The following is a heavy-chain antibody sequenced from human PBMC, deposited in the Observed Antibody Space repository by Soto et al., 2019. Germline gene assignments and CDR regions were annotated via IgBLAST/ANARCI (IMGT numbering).Heavy chain of an antibody. Sequence: ASVKVSCKASGGTFSSYAISWVRQAPGQGLEWMGGIIPIFGTANYAQKFQGRVTITADESTSTAYMELSSPRSEDTAVYYCASTYSSSWYYYYGMDVWGQGTTVTVSS. CDR3: ASTYSSSWYYYYGMDV. CDR1: GGTFSSYA. J-gene: IGHJ6*02. CDR2: IIPIFGTA. D-gene: IGHD6-13*01. V-gene: IGHV1-69*13.